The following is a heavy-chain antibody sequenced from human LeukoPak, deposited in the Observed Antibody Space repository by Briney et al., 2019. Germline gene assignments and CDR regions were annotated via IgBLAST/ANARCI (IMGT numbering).Heavy chain of an antibody. V-gene: IGHV4-34*01. Sequence: SETLSLTCAVYGGSLSGYYWSWIRQPPGKGLEWMGEINHSGSTKYNPSLKSRVTISVDTSKNQFSLKLSSVTAADTAVYYCARAPDFWSGYYTKVWFDLWGQGTLVTVSS. J-gene: IGHJ5*02. CDR2: INHSGST. CDR3: ARAPDFWSGYYTKVWFDL. CDR1: GGSLSGYY. D-gene: IGHD3-3*01.